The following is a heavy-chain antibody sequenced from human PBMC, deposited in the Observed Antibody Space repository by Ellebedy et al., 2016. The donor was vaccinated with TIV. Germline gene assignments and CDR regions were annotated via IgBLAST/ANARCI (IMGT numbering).Heavy chain of an antibody. CDR1: GFTFSNHA. D-gene: IGHD1-7*01. Sequence: PGGSLRLSCAASGFTFSNHALSWVRQAPGQGLEWVSGISGSGDYANYADSVTGRFTISRDNSKNTLYLQMNSLRAEDTAVYYCAKDTDWKYVSRIDYWGQGTLVTVSS. J-gene: IGHJ4*02. V-gene: IGHV3-23*01. CDR3: AKDTDWKYVSRIDY. CDR2: ISGSGDYA.